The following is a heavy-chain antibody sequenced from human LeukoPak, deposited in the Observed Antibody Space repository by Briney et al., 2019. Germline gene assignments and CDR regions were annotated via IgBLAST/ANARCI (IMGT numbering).Heavy chain of an antibody. CDR1: GYTFTGYY. CDR3: ARVDLIVGATGDFDY. Sequence: ASVKVSCKASGYTFTGYYMHWVRQAPGQGLEWMGWINPNSGGTNYAQKFQGRVTMTRDTPISAAYMELSRLRSDDTAVYYCARVDLIVGATGDFDYWGQGTLVTVSS. CDR2: INPNSGGT. V-gene: IGHV1-2*02. J-gene: IGHJ4*02. D-gene: IGHD1-26*01.